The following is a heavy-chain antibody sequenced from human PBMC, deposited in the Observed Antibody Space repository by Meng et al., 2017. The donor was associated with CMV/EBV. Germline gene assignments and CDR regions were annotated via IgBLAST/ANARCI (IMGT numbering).Heavy chain of an antibody. Sequence: ASVKVSCKASGGTFSSYAISWVRQAPGQGLEWMGWISAYNGNTNYAPKLQGRVTMTTDTSTSTAYMELRSLRSDDTAVYYCARGPGVVVPAATDYWGQGTLVTVSS. D-gene: IGHD2-2*01. CDR1: GGTFSSYA. CDR3: ARGPGVVVPAATDY. V-gene: IGHV1-18*01. CDR2: ISAYNGNT. J-gene: IGHJ4*02.